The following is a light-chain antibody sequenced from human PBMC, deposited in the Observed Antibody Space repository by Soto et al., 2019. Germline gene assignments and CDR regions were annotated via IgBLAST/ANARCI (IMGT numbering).Light chain of an antibody. CDR3: QQGYSALT. CDR2: GAS. J-gene: IGKJ3*01. V-gene: IGKV3-20*01. Sequence: EIVLTQSPGTLSLSPGERATLSCRASQSVSSDYLAWYQQKPGQAPRLLIYGASSRDTGIPDRFSGSGSGTDFTLTISSLQPEDFATYYCQQGYSALTFGPGTKVDIK. CDR1: QSVSSDY.